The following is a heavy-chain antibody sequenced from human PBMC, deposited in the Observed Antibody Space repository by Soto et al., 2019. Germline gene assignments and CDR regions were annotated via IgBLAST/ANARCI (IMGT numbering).Heavy chain of an antibody. V-gene: IGHV4-59*01. Sequence: SETLSLTCHVSGSSMSDYYWSWIRQSPGKGLEWFGYIYHTGTTNYNPSLKSRVTMSIDTSSNQFSLRVRSVTAADTAVYYCASAITFGGVIVISNWFDPWGQGTLVTVSS. J-gene: IGHJ5*02. CDR1: GSSMSDYY. CDR3: ASAITFGGVIVISNWFDP. CDR2: IYHTGTT. D-gene: IGHD3-16*02.